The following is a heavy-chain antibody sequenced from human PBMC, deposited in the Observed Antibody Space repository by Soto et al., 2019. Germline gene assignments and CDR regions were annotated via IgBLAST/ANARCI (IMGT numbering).Heavy chain of an antibody. Sequence: SETLSLTCTVSGGSISSGGYYWSWIRQHPGKGLEWIGYIYYTGSPYYNPSLKSRVSISVDASKNEFSLYLSSVTAADTAVYYCARGGPGYEATTSFDYWGQGTLVT. D-gene: IGHD5-12*01. V-gene: IGHV4-31*03. CDR1: GGSISSGGYY. CDR3: ARGGPGYEATTSFDY. CDR2: IYYTGSP. J-gene: IGHJ4*02.